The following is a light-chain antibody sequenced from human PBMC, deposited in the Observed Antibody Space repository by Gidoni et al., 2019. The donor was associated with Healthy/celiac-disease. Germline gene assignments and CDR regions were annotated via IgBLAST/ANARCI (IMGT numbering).Light chain of an antibody. CDR1: QSVLYACNNKNF. CDR2: WAS. J-gene: IGKJ4*01. CDR3: QQYYRTPT. V-gene: IGKV4-1*01. Sequence: DIVVTQSPDSLTVSLGERATIYCTASQSVLYACNNKNFLAWYQHKPRHPPRLLLYWASTRASGVHDRFIGSGSGRNFTLTISSLQAEDVALYYCQQYYRTPTYGGGTRVEI.